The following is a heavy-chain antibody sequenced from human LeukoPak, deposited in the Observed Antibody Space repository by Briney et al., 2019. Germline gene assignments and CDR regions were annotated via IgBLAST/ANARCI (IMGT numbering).Heavy chain of an antibody. CDR3: ARRSMIIVADWYFDL. CDR2: ISSSGTT. D-gene: IGHD3-22*01. Sequence: GGSLRLSCAASGFTFSSYSMNWVRQAPGKGLEWVSFISSSGTTYYADSVKGRFTISRDNAKSSVYLQLNSLRGEDTAVYYCARRSMIIVADWYFDLWGRGTLVTVSS. J-gene: IGHJ2*01. V-gene: IGHV3-48*01. CDR1: GFTFSSYS.